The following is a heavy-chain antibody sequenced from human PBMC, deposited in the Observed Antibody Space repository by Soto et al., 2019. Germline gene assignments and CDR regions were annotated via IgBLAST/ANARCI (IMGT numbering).Heavy chain of an antibody. Sequence: QVQLVQSGAEVKKPGSSVKVSCKASGGTFSSYAISWVRQAPGQGLEWMGGIIPIFGTANYAQKFQGRVTITADKSTSTAYMDLRSLRSEDTAVYYCARDRSIAARLLPVGWFDPWGQGTLVTVSS. CDR2: IIPIFGTA. D-gene: IGHD6-6*01. CDR3: ARDRSIAARLLPVGWFDP. V-gene: IGHV1-69*06. J-gene: IGHJ5*02. CDR1: GGTFSSYA.